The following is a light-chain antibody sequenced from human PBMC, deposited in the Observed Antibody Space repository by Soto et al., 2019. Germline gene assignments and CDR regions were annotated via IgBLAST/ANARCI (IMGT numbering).Light chain of an antibody. Sequence: EIVLTQSPATLSLSPGERATLSCRASQSVSSYLAWYQQKPGQAPRLLIYDASNRATGIPARFSGSGSGTDFPLTISRVEHDDFAVYYCQQRSNWLFTFGEGTKVEIK. CDR2: DAS. V-gene: IGKV3-11*01. CDR1: QSVSSY. CDR3: QQRSNWLFT. J-gene: IGKJ4*01.